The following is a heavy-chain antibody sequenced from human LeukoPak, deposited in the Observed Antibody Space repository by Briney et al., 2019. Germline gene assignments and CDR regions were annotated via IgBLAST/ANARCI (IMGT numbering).Heavy chain of an antibody. J-gene: IGHJ4*02. V-gene: IGHV4-39*07. Sequence: SETLSLTCTVSGGSISSSYYYWVWIRQPPGKGLEWIGNVYYSGSTYYNPSLKSRVTISVDTSKNQFSLKLSSVTAADTAVYYCARDGVEMATIGGFDYWGQGTLVTVSS. CDR1: GGSISSSYYY. CDR2: VYYSGST. CDR3: ARDGVEMATIGGFDY. D-gene: IGHD5-24*01.